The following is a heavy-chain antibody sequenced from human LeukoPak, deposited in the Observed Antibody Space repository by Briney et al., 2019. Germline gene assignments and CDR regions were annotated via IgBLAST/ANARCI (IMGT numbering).Heavy chain of an antibody. CDR2: ISGSGGST. D-gene: IGHD3-10*01. Sequence: GGSLRLSCSASGFNFSSYAMYWVRQAPGKGLEYVSGISGSGGSTYHADAVKGRFTISRDNSKNTLNLQMSSLRAEDTAVYFCVRSYGSGTYIDYWGQGTLVTVSS. V-gene: IGHV3-64D*06. CDR3: VRSYGSGTYIDY. J-gene: IGHJ4*02. CDR1: GFNFSSYA.